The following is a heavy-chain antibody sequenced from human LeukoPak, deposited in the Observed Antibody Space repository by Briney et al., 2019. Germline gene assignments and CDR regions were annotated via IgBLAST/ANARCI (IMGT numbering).Heavy chain of an antibody. V-gene: IGHV3-11*06. CDR3: ARGHYYGSGPYVF. CDR1: GFTFSDYS. J-gene: IGHJ4*02. CDR2: ITGSSSYT. Sequence: GGSLRLSCAASGFTFSDYSMTWIRQAPGKGLEWVSYITGSSSYTNYADSVKGRFTISRDNAENSLYLQMNSLRAEDTAVYYCARGHYYGSGPYVFWGQGTLVTVSS. D-gene: IGHD3-10*01.